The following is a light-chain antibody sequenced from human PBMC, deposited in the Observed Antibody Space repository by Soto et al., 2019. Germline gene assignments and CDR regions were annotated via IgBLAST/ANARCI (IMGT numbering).Light chain of an antibody. V-gene: IGKV3-20*01. CDR1: ESVSNNY. CDR3: QQYGGTPPT. J-gene: IGKJ1*01. Sequence: EIVLTQSPGTLSLSPGERATLSCRASESVSNNYLAWYQRKPGQAPRLLIYGASYRATDIPYRFSGSGSGTDFTLTIARLEAEAFAVYICQQYGGTPPTFGLGTKVEI. CDR2: GAS.